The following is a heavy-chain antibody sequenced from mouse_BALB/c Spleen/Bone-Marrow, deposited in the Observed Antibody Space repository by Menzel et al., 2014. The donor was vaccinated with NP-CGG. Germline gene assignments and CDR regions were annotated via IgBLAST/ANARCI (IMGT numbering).Heavy chain of an antibody. Sequence: EVQLQQSGAELVKPGASVKLSCTASGFNIKDTYMHWVKQRPEQGLEWIGRIDPANGNTKYDPKFQGKATITADTSSNPTYLPLHRLASEDTAVYYCANYYYGSSLFAYWGQGTLVTVSA. J-gene: IGHJ3*01. CDR2: IDPANGNT. V-gene: IGHV14-3*02. D-gene: IGHD1-1*01. CDR1: GFNIKDTY. CDR3: ANYYYGSSLFAY.